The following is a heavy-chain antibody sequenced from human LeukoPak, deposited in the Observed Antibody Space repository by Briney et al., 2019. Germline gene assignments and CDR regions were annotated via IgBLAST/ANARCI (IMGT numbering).Heavy chain of an antibody. CDR2: IYPGDSDT. D-gene: IGHD3-16*01. CDR3: ARLIPTATNWFDS. Sequence: GESLKISCKGFGYRFTTYWIGWVRQMPGKGLEWMGIIYPGDSDTRYSPSFQGQVTISADKSLSTAYLQRSSLKASDTAMYFCARLIPTATNWFDSWGQGTLVTVSS. V-gene: IGHV5-51*01. J-gene: IGHJ5*01. CDR1: GYRFTTYW.